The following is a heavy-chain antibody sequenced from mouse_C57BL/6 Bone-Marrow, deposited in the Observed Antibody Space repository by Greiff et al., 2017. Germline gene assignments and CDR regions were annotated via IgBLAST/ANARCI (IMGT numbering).Heavy chain of an antibody. D-gene: IGHD1-1*01. Sequence: VQLQQSGAELVRPGASVKLSCTASGFNIKDDYMHWVKQRPEQGLEWIGWIDPENGDTEYASKFQGKATITADTSSNTAYLQLSSLTSEDTAVYYCTTRPVVATEWYFDVWGTGTTVTVSS. J-gene: IGHJ1*03. V-gene: IGHV14-4*01. CDR3: TTRPVVATEWYFDV. CDR1: GFNIKDDY. CDR2: IDPENGDT.